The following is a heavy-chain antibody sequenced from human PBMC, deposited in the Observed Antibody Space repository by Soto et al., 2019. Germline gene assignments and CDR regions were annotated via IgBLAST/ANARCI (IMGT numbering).Heavy chain of an antibody. CDR3: AYLRGFTGYPGD. J-gene: IGHJ4*02. CDR2: IFANGHT. Sequence: SETLSLTCIVSGGSISEKYWNWVRQPPGKGLEWIGLIFANGHTDYNPSLKSRLTISVDKSKNEFYLKMRSVTAADTAVYYCAYLRGFTGYPGDWGQGTLVTVSS. V-gene: IGHV4-4*07. CDR1: GGSISEKY. D-gene: IGHD3-16*01.